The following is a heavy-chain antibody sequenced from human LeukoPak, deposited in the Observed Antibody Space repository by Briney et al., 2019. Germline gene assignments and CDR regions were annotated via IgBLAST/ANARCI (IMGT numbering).Heavy chain of an antibody. J-gene: IGHJ4*02. CDR2: INIDGWEK. CDR1: GFTFNSYW. D-gene: IGHD7-27*01. CDR3: AREGTLRAHWDPFDY. Sequence: GGSLRLSCAASGFTFNSYWMIWLRQAPGRGLEWVATINIDGWEKYYVDSVKGRFTISRDNARNSLYLQMNSLRGEDTAVYYCAREGTLRAHWDPFDYWGQGTLVTVSS. V-gene: IGHV3-7*01.